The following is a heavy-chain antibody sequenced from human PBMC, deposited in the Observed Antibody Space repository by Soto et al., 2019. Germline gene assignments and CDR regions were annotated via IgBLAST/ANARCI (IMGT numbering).Heavy chain of an antibody. D-gene: IGHD6-19*01. CDR1: GFTFSSYS. CDR3: TRLGLGGDYYYYRKDV. Sequence: RLSCAASGFTFSSYSMNLLPQAPGNWLEWVSPISSRNSYLCYADSVKGQVTIARDNDKNSLYLQMNGLRAEDTVVYYCTRLGLGGDYYYYRKDVWGQGTTVTVS. CDR2: ISSRNSYL. J-gene: IGHJ6*02. V-gene: IGHV3-21*01.